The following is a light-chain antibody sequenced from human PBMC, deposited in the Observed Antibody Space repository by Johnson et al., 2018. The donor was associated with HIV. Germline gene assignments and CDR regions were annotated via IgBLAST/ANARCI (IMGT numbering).Light chain of an antibody. Sequence: QSVLTQPPSVSAAPGQKVTISCSGSSSNIGNNYVSWYQQLPGTAPKVLIYENNKRPSGIPDRFSGSKSGTSATLGITGLQTGDEADYYCGTWDSSLSAGYVFGTGTEVTVL. CDR1: SSNIGNNY. V-gene: IGLV1-51*02. J-gene: IGLJ1*01. CDR2: ENN. CDR3: GTWDSSLSAGYV.